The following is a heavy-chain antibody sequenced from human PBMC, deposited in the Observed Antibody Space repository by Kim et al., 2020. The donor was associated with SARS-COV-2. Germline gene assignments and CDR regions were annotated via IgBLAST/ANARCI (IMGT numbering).Heavy chain of an antibody. CDR2: IKSDGTST. J-gene: IGHJ3*02. D-gene: IGHD3-3*01. CDR1: GFTFSAYW. CDR3: ARVEVYAFDI. Sequence: GGSLRLSCAASGFTFSAYWMHWVRQAPGKGLVWVSRIKSDGTSTSYADSVKGRFTISRDNAKNTLYLQMNSLRAEDTPVYYCARVEVYAFDIWGQGTMVTVSS. V-gene: IGHV3-74*01.